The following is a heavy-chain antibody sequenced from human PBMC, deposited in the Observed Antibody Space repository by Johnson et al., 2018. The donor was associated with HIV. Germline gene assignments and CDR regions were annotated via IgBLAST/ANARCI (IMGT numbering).Heavy chain of an antibody. CDR1: GFTFSSYG. V-gene: IGHV3-30*18. CDR3: AKGRSDGYNWVDAFDI. CDR2: ISYDGSNK. Sequence: QVQLVESGGGLVQPGESLRLSCAASGFTFSSYGMHWVRQAPGKGLEWVAVISYDGSNKYYADSVKGRFTISRDNSKNTLYLQMNSLRAEDTAVYYCAKGRSDGYNWVDAFDIWGQGTMVTVSS. J-gene: IGHJ3*02. D-gene: IGHD5-24*01.